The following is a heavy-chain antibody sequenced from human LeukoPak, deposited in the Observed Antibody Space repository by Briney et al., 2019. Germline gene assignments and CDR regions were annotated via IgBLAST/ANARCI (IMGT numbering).Heavy chain of an antibody. D-gene: IGHD3-22*01. CDR3: AAADPHRYYGTSGYAFDI. Sequence: SVKVSCKASGFTCTSSTMQWVRQARGHRLEWIGWIVVGSGNTNYAQKFQDRVTITRDMSTSTAYMDLSSLPSEDMAVYYCAAADPHRYYGTSGYAFDIWGQGTMVTVSS. CDR2: IVVGSGNT. V-gene: IGHV1-58*02. CDR1: GFTCTSST. J-gene: IGHJ3*02.